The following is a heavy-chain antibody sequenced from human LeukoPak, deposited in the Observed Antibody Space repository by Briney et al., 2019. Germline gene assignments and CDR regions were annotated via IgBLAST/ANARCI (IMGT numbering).Heavy chain of an antibody. CDR3: ARVSPFLATAIPTFDY. V-gene: IGHV3-7*01. J-gene: IGHJ4*02. D-gene: IGHD2-2*02. Sequence: GGSLRLSCAASGFTFSSYWVSWVRQAPGKGLEWVANIKQDGSEKYYVDSVKGRFTISRDNAKNSLYLQMDSLRAEDTAVYYCARVSPFLATAIPTFDYWGQGTLVTVSS. CDR2: IKQDGSEK. CDR1: GFTFSSYW.